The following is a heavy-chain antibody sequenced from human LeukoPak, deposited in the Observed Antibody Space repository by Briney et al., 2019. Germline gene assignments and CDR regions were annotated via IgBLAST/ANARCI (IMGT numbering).Heavy chain of an antibody. Sequence: SETLSLTCAVYGGSFSGYYWSWIRQPPGKGLEWMGEINHSGSTNYNPSLKSRVTISVDTSKNQFSLKLSSVTAADTAVYYCARDLRFLEWLPNYYYYGMDVWGQGTTVTVSS. CDR3: ARDLRFLEWLPNYYYYGMDV. CDR2: INHSGST. V-gene: IGHV4-34*01. D-gene: IGHD3-3*01. CDR1: GGSFSGYY. J-gene: IGHJ6*02.